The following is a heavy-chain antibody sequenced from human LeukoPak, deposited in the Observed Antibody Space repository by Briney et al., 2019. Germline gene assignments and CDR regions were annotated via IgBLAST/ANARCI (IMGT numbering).Heavy chain of an antibody. J-gene: IGHJ2*01. CDR1: GFTFSSYG. CDR2: ISYDGSNK. Sequence: GGSLRLSCAASGFTFSSYGMHWVRQAPGKGLEWVAVISYDGSNKYYADSVKGRFTISRDNSKNTLYLQMNSLRAEDTAVYYCARDRYCSGGSCYRYFDLWGRGTLVTVSS. V-gene: IGHV3-30*19. D-gene: IGHD2-15*01. CDR3: ARDRYCSGGSCYRYFDL.